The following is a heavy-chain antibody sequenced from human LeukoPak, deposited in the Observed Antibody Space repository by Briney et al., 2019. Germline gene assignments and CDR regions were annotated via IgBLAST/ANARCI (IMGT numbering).Heavy chain of an antibody. V-gene: IGHV3-23*01. CDR3: AKLIATFRGGIDY. D-gene: IGHD3-16*01. Sequence: GGSLRLSCAVSGFTFSNYAMSWVRQTPGTGLEWLSAISPDGIYIYYADSVKGRFTISRDNSKSTLFLQMNSLRAEDTAIYYCAKLIATFRGGIDYWGQGTLVTVSS. CDR2: ISPDGIYI. J-gene: IGHJ4*02. CDR1: GFTFSNYA.